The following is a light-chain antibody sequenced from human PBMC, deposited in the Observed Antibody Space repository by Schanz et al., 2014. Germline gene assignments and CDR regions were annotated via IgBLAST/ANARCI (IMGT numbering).Light chain of an antibody. V-gene: IGKV3-11*01. Sequence: EVVLTQSPGTLSLSPGERAALSCRTSQSVRTNYLAWYQQKPGQAPRLLIYDASNRATGIPARFSGSGSGTDFTLTISSLEPEDFAVYYCQQRSNWPNTFGQGTKLDIK. CDR3: QQRSNWPNT. CDR1: QSVRTNY. J-gene: IGKJ2*01. CDR2: DAS.